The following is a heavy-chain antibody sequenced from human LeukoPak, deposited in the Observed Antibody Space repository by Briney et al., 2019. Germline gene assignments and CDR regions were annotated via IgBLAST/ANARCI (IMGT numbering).Heavy chain of an antibody. CDR1: GGXISSYY. CDR2: IHYSGSS. CDR3: ARDLRALV. Sequence: PSETLSLTCIVSGGXISSYYCSWIRQPPGEGLEWIGYIHYSGSSDYNSSLKSRVTISEDKSKNQFSLKSRSVTAADTAVYYCARDLRALVWGQGTLVTVSS. V-gene: IGHV4-59*12. J-gene: IGHJ4*02. D-gene: IGHD5-18*01.